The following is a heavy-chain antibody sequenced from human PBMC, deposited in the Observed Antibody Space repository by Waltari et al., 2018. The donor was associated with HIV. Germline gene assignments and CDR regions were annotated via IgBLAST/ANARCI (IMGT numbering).Heavy chain of an antibody. J-gene: IGHJ3*02. D-gene: IGHD6-13*01. CDR3: ARHRQQLVLYDAFDM. CDR1: GFSCSYYS. V-gene: IGHV3-48*02. Sequence: EVQLVESGGGLVQPGVSLRLSCAASGFSCSYYSMNWVRQAPGKGLEWVAFISSTSSIIYYADSVKGRFTISRDNAKNLLYLQMNSLRDEDTAIYYCARHRQQLVLYDAFDMWGQGSMVTVSS. CDR2: ISSTSSII.